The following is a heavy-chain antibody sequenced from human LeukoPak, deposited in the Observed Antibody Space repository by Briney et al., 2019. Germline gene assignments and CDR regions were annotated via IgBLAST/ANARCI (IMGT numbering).Heavy chain of an antibody. CDR1: GDSVSSNSAA. CDR3: ARDPRYDSSGYYYFHYYYCMDV. CDR2: TYYRSKWYN. J-gene: IGHJ6*02. V-gene: IGHV6-1*01. Sequence: SQTLSLTCAISGDSVSSNSAAWNWIRQSPSRGLEWLGRTYYRSKWYNDYAVSVKSRITINPDTSKNQFSLQLNSVTPEDTAVYYCARDPRYDSSGYYYFHYYYCMDVWGQGTTVTVSS. D-gene: IGHD3-22*01.